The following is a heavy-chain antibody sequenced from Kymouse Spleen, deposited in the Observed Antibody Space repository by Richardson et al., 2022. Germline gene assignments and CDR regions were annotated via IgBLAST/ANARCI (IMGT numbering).Heavy chain of an antibody. J-gene: IGHJ4*02. CDR1: GFTFSGSA. V-gene: IGHV3-73*02. D-gene: IGHD6-19*01. CDR3: TRPSGYYFDY. CDR2: IRSKANSYAT. Sequence: EVQLVESGGGLVQPGGSLKLSCAASGFTFSGSAMHWVRQASGKGLEWVGRIRSKANSYATAYAASVKGRFTISRDDSKNTAYLQMNSLKTEDTAVYYCTRPSGYYFDYWGQGTLVTVSS.